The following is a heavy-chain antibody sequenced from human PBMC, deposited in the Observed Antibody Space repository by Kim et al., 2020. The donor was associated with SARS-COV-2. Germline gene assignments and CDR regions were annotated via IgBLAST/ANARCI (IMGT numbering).Heavy chain of an antibody. V-gene: IGHV3-23*01. CDR3: ASRDGPMVGF. Sequence: GGSLRLSCAASGFTFSTYDMHWVRQAPGRGLEWVSKITGSADGYKTYYADFVKGRFTISRDNSKSTVFLAMNTLRAEDTAVYSCASRDGPMVGFWGQG. CDR1: GFTFSTYD. J-gene: IGHJ4*02. CDR2: ITGSADGYKT. D-gene: IGHD4-17*01.